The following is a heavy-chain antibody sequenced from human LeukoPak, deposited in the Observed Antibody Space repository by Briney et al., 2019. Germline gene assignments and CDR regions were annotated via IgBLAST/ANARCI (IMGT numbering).Heavy chain of an antibody. CDR3: ARDRIVGATGLFDY. V-gene: IGHV4-39*02. CDR2: IYYSGST. CDR1: GGSISSSSYY. Sequence: SETLSLTCTVSGGSISSSSYYWGWIRQPPGKGLEWIGSIYYSGSTYYNPSLKSRVTISVDTSKNQFSLKLSSVTAADTAVYYCARDRIVGATGLFDYWGQGTLVTVSS. D-gene: IGHD1-26*01. J-gene: IGHJ4*02.